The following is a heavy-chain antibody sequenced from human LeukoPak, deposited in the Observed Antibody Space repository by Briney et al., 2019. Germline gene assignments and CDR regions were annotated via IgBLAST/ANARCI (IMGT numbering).Heavy chain of an antibody. V-gene: IGHV3-48*04. CDR2: ISSSGSTI. J-gene: IGHJ4*02. CDR3: ARDFRFHDDY. CDR1: GFTVSSNS. Sequence: GGSLRLSCTVSGFTVSSNSMSWVRQAPGKGLEWVSYISSSGSTIYYADSVKGRFTISRDNAKNSVYLQMNSLRVEDTAVYYCARDFRFHDDYWGQGTLVTVSS.